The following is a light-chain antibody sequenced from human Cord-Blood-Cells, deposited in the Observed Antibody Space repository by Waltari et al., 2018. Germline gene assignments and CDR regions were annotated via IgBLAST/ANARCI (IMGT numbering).Light chain of an antibody. V-gene: IGLV3-1*01. CDR1: KLGDKY. J-gene: IGLJ2*01. Sequence: SYELTQPPSVSVSPGQTASITCSGAKLGDKYACWYQQKPGQSPVLVIYQDSKRTSGSHERFSGSNSGNTATLTISGTEAMDEADYYCQAWDSSTVVFGGGTKLTVL. CDR2: QDS. CDR3: QAWDSSTVV.